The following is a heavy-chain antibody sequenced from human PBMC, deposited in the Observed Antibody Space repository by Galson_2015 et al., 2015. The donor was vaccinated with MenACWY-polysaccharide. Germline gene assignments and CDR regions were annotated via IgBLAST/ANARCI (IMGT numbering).Heavy chain of an antibody. CDR3: YRLTGDDGGNIDL. CDR1: GFTLGTYT. D-gene: IGHD4-23*01. V-gene: IGHV3-48*01. Sequence: SLRLSCAASGFTLGTYTMHWVRLAPGKGLEWVSTIGSGSTHINYADSVKGRFTVSRDNARDSLYLQMDSLRTEDTAVYYCYRLTGDDGGNIDLWGRGTLVTVSS. CDR2: IGSGSTHI. J-gene: IGHJ2*01.